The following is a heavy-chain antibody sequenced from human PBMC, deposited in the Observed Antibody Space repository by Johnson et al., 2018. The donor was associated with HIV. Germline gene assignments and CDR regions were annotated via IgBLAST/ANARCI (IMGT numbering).Heavy chain of an antibody. CDR3: ARAEGLTGRNAFDI. Sequence: EVQLVESGGGVVQPGGSLRLSCAASGFTSSSFCMHWVRQAPGKGLEWVANIKQDGSEKYYVDSVKGRFTISRDNAKNSLYLQMNSLRAEDTAVYYCARAEGLTGRNAFDIWGQGTMVTVSS. D-gene: IGHD1-20*01. V-gene: IGHV3-7*01. CDR1: GFTSSSFC. J-gene: IGHJ3*02. CDR2: IKQDGSEK.